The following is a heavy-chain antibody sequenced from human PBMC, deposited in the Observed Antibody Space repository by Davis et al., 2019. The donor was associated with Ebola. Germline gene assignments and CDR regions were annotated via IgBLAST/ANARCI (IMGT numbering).Heavy chain of an antibody. Sequence: PGGSLRLSCAASGFTFSSYSMSWVRQAPGKRLEWVANIKQDGSEKYYVDSVKGRFTISRDNAKNSLYLQMNSLRAEDTAVYYCARDRFYSSSTYYYYYGMDVWGKGTTVTVSS. CDR1: GFTFSSYS. V-gene: IGHV3-7*01. J-gene: IGHJ6*04. CDR2: IKQDGSEK. D-gene: IGHD6-6*01. CDR3: ARDRFYSSSTYYYYYGMDV.